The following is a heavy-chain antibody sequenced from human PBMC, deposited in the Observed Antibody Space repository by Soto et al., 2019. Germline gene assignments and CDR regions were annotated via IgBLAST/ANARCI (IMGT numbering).Heavy chain of an antibody. D-gene: IGHD4-17*01. J-gene: IGHJ4*02. Sequence: PGGTMRLSCASNRFTFGDSYRPWIRQAPGKGLEWISYISSAGGATSYADSVKGRFTVSRDNAKNSLFLHMNNLRGEDTAVYYCARRGSTVTFTSWGQGT. CDR2: ISSAGGAT. V-gene: IGHV3-11*01. CDR1: RFTFGDSY. CDR3: ARRGSTVTFTS.